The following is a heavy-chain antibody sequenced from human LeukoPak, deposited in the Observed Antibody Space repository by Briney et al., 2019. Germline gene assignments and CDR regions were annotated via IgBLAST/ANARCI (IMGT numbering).Heavy chain of an antibody. V-gene: IGHV3-23*01. CDR3: AKDRYFDWLLPDY. CDR1: GFTFSSYG. D-gene: IGHD3-9*01. Sequence: GGSLRLSCAASGFTFSSYGMSWVRQAPGKGLEWVSAISGSGGSTYYADSVKGRFTISRDNSKNTLYLQMNSLRAEDTAVYYCAKDRYFDWLLPDYWGQGTLVTVPS. CDR2: ISGSGGST. J-gene: IGHJ4*02.